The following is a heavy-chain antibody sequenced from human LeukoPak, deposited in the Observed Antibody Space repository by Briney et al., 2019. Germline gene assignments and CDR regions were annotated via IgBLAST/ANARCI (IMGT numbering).Heavy chain of an antibody. CDR1: VGSISSYY. J-gene: IGHJ4*02. D-gene: IGHD6-13*01. CDR2: IYYSGST. CDR3: ARDIPLLGNYYYSSSWQRPPFDY. V-gene: IGHV4-59*01. Sequence: PSETLSLTCTVSVGSISSYYWSWIRQPPGKGLEWIGYIYYSGSTNYNPSLKSRVTISVDTSKNQFSLKLSSVTAADTAVYYCARDIPLLGNYYYSSSWQRPPFDYWGQGTLVTVSS.